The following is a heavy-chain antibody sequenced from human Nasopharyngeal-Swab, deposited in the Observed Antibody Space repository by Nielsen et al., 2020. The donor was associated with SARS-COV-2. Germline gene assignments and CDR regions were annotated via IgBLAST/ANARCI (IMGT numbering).Heavy chain of an antibody. D-gene: IGHD3-3*01. CDR2: IGTEGDT. CDR1: GFTFSSYD. V-gene: IGHV3-13*01. CDR3: ARARGINLGLGVVGDMDV. J-gene: IGHJ6*03. Sequence: GGSLRLSCAASGFTFSSYDMHWVRQVTVKGLEWVSSIGTEGDTHYPDPVKGRFTISRENAKSSLYLQMNIVRAEDTGVYYCARARGINLGLGVVGDMDVWGKGTTVTVSS.